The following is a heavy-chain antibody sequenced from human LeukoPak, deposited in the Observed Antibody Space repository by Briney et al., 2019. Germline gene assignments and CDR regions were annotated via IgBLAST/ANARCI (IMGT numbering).Heavy chain of an antibody. CDR1: GFTFRNYC. CDR3: AASKNY. J-gene: IGHJ4*02. V-gene: IGHV3-74*01. CDR2: INTDGSST. Sequence: GGSLRLSCAASGFTFRNYCMHWVRQAPGKGLVWVSRINTDGSSTSYADSVKGRLTISRDNAKNTLYLQMNSLRAEDTAVYYCAASKNYWGQGTLVTVSS. D-gene: IGHD6-6*01.